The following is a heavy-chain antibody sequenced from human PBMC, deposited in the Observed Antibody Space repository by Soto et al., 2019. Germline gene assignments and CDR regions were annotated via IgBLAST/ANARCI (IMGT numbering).Heavy chain of an antibody. CDR3: TRVGRSAYDG. J-gene: IGHJ4*02. V-gene: IGHV3-15*01. Sequence: PGGSLRLSXVGSGFTFSNFWMTWVRQAPGKGLEWVGRIKSKTDGGTTDYAAPVKGRFTFSRDDSKNTVYLQMNSLKTEDTGVYYCTRVGRSAYDGWGQGTLVTVSS. CDR2: IKSKTDGGTT. D-gene: IGHD5-12*01. CDR1: GFTFSNFW.